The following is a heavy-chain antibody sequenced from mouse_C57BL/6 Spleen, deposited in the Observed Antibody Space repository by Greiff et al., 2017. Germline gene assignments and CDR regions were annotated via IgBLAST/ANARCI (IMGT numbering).Heavy chain of an antibody. Sequence: QVQLKESGPELVKPGASVKISCKASGYTFTDYYINWVKQRPGQGLEWIGWIFPGSGSTYYNEKFKGKATLTVDKSSSTAYMLLSSLTSEDSAVYFCARSDYYGSRAWFAYWGQGTLVTVSA. CDR1: GYTFTDYY. CDR3: ARSDYYGSRAWFAY. D-gene: IGHD1-1*01. CDR2: IFPGSGST. J-gene: IGHJ3*01. V-gene: IGHV1-75*01.